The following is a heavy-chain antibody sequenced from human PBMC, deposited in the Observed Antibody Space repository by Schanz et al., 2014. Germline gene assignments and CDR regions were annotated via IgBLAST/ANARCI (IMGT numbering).Heavy chain of an antibody. V-gene: IGHV3-9*01. D-gene: IGHD2-15*01. J-gene: IGHJ1*01. CDR3: AKESEIVVVVGTSMSGDFHH. CDR2: ISWNSGSI. CDR1: GFPFNEYG. Sequence: EVQLVESGGGLVQPGRSLRLSCAASGFPFNEYGMLWVRQAPGKGLEWVSSISWNSGSIDYADSVKGRFTISRDNSKTTLYLQMNNLRAEDTAVYFCAKESEIVVVVGTSMSGDFHHWGQGTLVTVSS.